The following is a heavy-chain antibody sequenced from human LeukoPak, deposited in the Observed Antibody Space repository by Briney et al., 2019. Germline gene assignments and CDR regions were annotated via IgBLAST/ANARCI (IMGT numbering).Heavy chain of an antibody. CDR3: LFGGNAGDWLY. CDR1: GGSVSSSDW. D-gene: IGHD3-10*02. Sequence: SGTLSLTCAVSGGSVSSSDWWTWVRPPPGKGLEWIGETFHRGNSNYNPSLKSRVTMSVDKSKNQFSLNLSSVTAADTAIYYCLFGGNAGDWLYWGQGILVTVSS. J-gene: IGHJ4*02. V-gene: IGHV4-4*02. CDR2: TFHRGNS.